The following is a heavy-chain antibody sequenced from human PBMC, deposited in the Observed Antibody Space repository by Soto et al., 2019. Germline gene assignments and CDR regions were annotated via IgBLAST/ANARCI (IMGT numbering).Heavy chain of an antibody. CDR3: ARSKHDVVDGSVWFDP. J-gene: IGHJ5*02. CDR1: GGSITSGGYY. V-gene: IGHV4-30-2*01. Sequence: PSETLSLTCAVCGGSITSGGYYWGWIRQPPGQGLEGIGYMDNSGNTYYNPCRKGRVTISRNHSRNQFSLRLNSVAAADTAVYVRARSKHDVVDGSVWFDPLGQGTLVTVSS. CDR2: MDNSGNT. D-gene: IGHD2-21*01.